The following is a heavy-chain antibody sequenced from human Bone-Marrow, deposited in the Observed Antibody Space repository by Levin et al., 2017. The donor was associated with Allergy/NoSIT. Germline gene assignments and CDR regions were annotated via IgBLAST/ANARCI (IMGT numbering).Heavy chain of an antibody. CDR2: IYSGSKT. J-gene: IGHJ5*01. Sequence: GGSLRLSCRASGLNVSSTYMNWVRQAPGQGLEWVSIIYSGSKTYYADSVEGRFTISRDNSKNVLYLQMNSLRVEDTAIYYCARAKSYYWGFDSWAWEPWSPSPQ. CDR1: GLNVSSTY. CDR3: ARAKSYYWGFDS. D-gene: IGHD3-10*01. V-gene: IGHV3-53*01.